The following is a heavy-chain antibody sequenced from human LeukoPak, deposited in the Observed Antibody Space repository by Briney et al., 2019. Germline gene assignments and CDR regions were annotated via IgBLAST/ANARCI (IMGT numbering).Heavy chain of an antibody. V-gene: IGHV1-18*01. CDR2: ISAYNGNT. CDR3: ARDPFPTVGATPPDAFDI. Sequence: ASVKVSCKASGYTFTSYGISWVRQAPGQGLEWMGWISAYNGNTNYAQKLQSRVTMTTDTSTSTAYMELRSLRSDDTAVYYCARDPFPTVGATPPDAFDIWGQGTMVTVSS. J-gene: IGHJ3*02. CDR1: GYTFTSYG. D-gene: IGHD1-26*01.